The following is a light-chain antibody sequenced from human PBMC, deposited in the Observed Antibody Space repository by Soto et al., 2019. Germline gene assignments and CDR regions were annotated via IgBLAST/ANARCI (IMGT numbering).Light chain of an antibody. V-gene: IGLV1-40*01. CDR3: QSYDSSLSVV. J-gene: IGLJ2*01. Sequence: QSVLTHPPSVSGAPGQRVTISCTGSGSTIGAGYDVHWYQQLPGTAPKLLIYDNTNRPSGVPDRFSGSKSGASASLAISGLQAEDEADYYCQSYDSSLSVVFGGGTKLTVL. CDR2: DNT. CDR1: GSTIGAGYD.